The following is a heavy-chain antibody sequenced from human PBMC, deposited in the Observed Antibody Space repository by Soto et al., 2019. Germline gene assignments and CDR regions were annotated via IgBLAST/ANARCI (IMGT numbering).Heavy chain of an antibody. J-gene: IGHJ6*02. D-gene: IGHD2-8*01. Sequence: PSETPSLTCAIYGGSFSGYYWNWIRQPPGKXLEWIGEINHSGSTNYNTSLKSRVTISVDTSRKQFSLKLSSVTAADTAVYYCAREEVPQWFSRGYYGVDVWGQGTTVTVSS. CDR3: AREEVPQWFSRGYYGVDV. CDR1: GGSFSGYY. V-gene: IGHV4-34*01. CDR2: INHSGST.